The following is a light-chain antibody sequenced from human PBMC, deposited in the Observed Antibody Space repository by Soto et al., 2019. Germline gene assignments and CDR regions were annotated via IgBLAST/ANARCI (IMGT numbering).Light chain of an antibody. CDR3: QQYGSSTWT. J-gene: IGKJ1*01. Sequence: ELVLTQSPGTLSLSPGERATLSCRASQSVSRSYLAWYQQKPGQAPRLLIYGASTRATGIPDRFSGSGSGTDFTLTISRLEPEDFAVYYCQQYGSSTWTFGQGTKVEIK. CDR1: QSVSRSY. V-gene: IGKV3-20*01. CDR2: GAS.